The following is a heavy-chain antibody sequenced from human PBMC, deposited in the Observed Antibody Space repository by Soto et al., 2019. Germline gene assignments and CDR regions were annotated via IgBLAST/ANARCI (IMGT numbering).Heavy chain of an antibody. CDR1: GFPFSSYG. J-gene: IGHJ4*01. V-gene: IGHV3-30*03. D-gene: IGHD6-19*01. CDR3: AGWQVLFCL. CDR2: ISYDGSNK. Sequence: QVQLVESGGGVVQPGRSLRLSCAASGFPFSSYGMHWVRQAPGKGLEWVAHISYDGSNKHYTDSVKGRFTISRDNSKNMLDLEKSSLRTEGTGGYFLAGWQVLFCLCGQGT.